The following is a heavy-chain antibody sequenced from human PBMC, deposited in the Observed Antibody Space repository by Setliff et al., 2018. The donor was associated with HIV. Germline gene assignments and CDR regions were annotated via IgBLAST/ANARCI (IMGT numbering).Heavy chain of an antibody. CDR2: IYYTGST. D-gene: IGHD3-10*01. V-gene: IGHV4-31*03. CDR3: ARDRYAGEIDY. Sequence: SETLSLTCTVSGGSINSGHYYWSWIRHHPGKGLEWIGYIYYTGSTYFNPSLKSRVTLSIDTSKNQFSLKLSSVTAADTAVYYCARDRYAGEIDYWGQGTLFTV. J-gene: IGHJ4*02. CDR1: GGSINSGHYY.